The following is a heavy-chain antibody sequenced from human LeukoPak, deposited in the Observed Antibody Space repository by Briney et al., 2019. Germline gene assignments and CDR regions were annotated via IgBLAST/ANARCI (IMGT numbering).Heavy chain of an antibody. J-gene: IGHJ6*02. CDR3: ARGPRVYCGGDCYREYGMDV. Sequence: GGSLRLSCAASGFTVSSNYMSWVRQAPGKGLEWVSVIYSGGSTYYADSVKGRFTISRDNSKNTLYLQMNSLRAEDTAVYYCARGPRVYCGGDCYREYGMDVWGQGTTVTVSS. CDR2: IYSGGST. D-gene: IGHD2-21*02. CDR1: GFTVSSNY. V-gene: IGHV3-53*01.